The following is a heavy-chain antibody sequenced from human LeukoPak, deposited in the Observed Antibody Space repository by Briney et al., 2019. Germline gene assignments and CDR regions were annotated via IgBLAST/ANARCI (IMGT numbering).Heavy chain of an antibody. CDR2: IYSGGST. J-gene: IGHJ3*02. Sequence: GGSLRLSCAASGFTVSSNYMSWVRQAPGKGLEWVSVIYSGGSTYYADSVKGRFTISRDNSKNTLYLQMNSLRAEDTAVYYCARDIGGSGSRDAFDIWGQGAMVTVSS. CDR3: ARDIGGSGSRDAFDI. V-gene: IGHV3-53*01. D-gene: IGHD3-10*01. CDR1: GFTVSSNY.